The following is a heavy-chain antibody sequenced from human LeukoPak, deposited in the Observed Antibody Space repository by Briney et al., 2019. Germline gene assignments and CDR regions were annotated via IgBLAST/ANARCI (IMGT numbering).Heavy chain of an antibody. CDR2: INPSGGST. V-gene: IGHV1-46*01. CDR3: ARGARRIVVVNYFDY. D-gene: IGHD3-22*01. J-gene: IGHJ4*02. Sequence: GASVKVSCKASGYTFTSYYMHWVQQAPGQGLEWMGIINPSGGSTSYAQKFQGRVTMTRDMSTSTVYMELSSLRSEDTAVYYCARGARRIVVVNYFDYWGQGTLVTVSS. CDR1: GYTFTSYY.